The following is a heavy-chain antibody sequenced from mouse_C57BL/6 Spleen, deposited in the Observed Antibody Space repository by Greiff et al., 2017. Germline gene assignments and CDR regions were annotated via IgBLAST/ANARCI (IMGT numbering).Heavy chain of an antibody. CDR3: ARRYYGSSYGWYFDD. CDR1: GYTFTSYG. J-gene: IGHJ1*03. V-gene: IGHV1-81*01. CDR2: IYPRSGNT. D-gene: IGHD1-1*01. Sequence: QVQLKESGAELARPGASVKLSCKASGYTFTSYGISWVKQRTGQGLEWIGEIYPRSGNTYYNEKFKGKATLTADKSSSTAYMELRSLTTEDSAVYFCARRYYGSSYGWYFDDWGTGTTGTVSS.